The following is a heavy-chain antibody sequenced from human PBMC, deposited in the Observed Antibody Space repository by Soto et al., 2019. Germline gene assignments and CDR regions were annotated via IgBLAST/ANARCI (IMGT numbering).Heavy chain of an antibody. D-gene: IGHD6-6*01. J-gene: IGHJ6*02. V-gene: IGHV4-30-4*01. CDR2: IYYSGST. CDR1: GGSISSGDYY. Sequence: PSVTLSLTCTVSGGSISSGDYYWSWIRQPPGKGLEWIGYIYYSGSTYYNPSLKSRVTISVDTSKNQFPLKLSSVTAADTAVYYCARGGRIAARPYYYYYGMDVWGQGTTVTVSS. CDR3: ARGGRIAARPYYYYYGMDV.